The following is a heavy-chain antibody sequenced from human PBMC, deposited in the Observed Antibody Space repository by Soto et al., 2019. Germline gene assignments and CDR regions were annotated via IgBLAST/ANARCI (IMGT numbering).Heavy chain of an antibody. J-gene: IGHJ4*02. Sequence: QVQLVQSGAEVKKPGSSVKVSCKASGGTFSSYTISWVRQAPGQGLEWMGRIIPILGIANYAQKFQGRVTITADKSTSTAYTELNSLRADAMDVYYCACRGNFYRTLYYSGYWGQGTLVTVAS. CDR3: ACRGNFYRTLYYSGY. CDR2: IIPILGIA. V-gene: IGHV1-69*02. CDR1: GGTFSSYT.